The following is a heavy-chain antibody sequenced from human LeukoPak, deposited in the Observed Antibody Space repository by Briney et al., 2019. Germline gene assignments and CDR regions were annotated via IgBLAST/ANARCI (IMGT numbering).Heavy chain of an antibody. V-gene: IGHV4-59*01. Sequence: SETLSHTCTVSGGSISSYYWSWIRQPPGKGLEWIGYIYYSGSTNYNPSLKSRVTISVDTSKNQFSLKLSSVTAADTAVYYCARNNDYGDYLGAFDIWGQGTMVTVSS. CDR2: IYYSGST. CDR3: ARNNDYGDYLGAFDI. D-gene: IGHD4-17*01. CDR1: GGSISSYY. J-gene: IGHJ3*02.